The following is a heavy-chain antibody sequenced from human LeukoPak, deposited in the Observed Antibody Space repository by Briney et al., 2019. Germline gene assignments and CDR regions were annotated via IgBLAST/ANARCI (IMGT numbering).Heavy chain of an antibody. CDR1: RFTFSSYA. Sequence: LSGGSLRLSCAASRFTFSSYAMSWVRQAPGKGLEWVSAISGSGGSTYYADSVKGRFTTSRDNSKNTLYLQMNRVRGEDTAVYYCAKVALTFYAFDIWGQGTKVTVS. J-gene: IGHJ3*02. V-gene: IGHV3-23*01. CDR2: ISGSGGST. D-gene: IGHD3-16*01. CDR3: AKVALTFYAFDI.